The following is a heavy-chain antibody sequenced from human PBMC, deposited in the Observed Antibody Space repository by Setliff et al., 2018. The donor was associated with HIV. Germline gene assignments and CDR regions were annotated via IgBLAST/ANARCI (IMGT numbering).Heavy chain of an antibody. CDR3: ASFDLSTTSSAD. CDR2: INHSGST. V-gene: IGHV4-39*07. CDR1: GDSITSNSYY. Sequence: PSETLSLTCTVSGDSITSNSYYWGWIRQSPGKGLEWIGEINHSGSTNYKSSLKSRVTISADTSKRQFSLKLSSVTAADTAVYYCASFDLSTTSSADWGQGALVTVSS. J-gene: IGHJ1*01. D-gene: IGHD6-6*01.